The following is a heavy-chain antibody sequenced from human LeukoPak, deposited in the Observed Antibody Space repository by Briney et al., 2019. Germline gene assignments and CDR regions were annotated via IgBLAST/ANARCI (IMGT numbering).Heavy chain of an antibody. V-gene: IGHV3-33*01. CDR3: ARGDDFSYDY. Sequence: GRSLRLSCAASGFTFSSYGMHWVRQAPGKGLEWVALIWYDGSSKYYTDSVKGRFTVSRDNSKNTLYLQMNSLRAKDTAVYYCARGDDFSYDYWGQGTLVTVSS. D-gene: IGHD3/OR15-3a*01. CDR1: GFTFSSYG. CDR2: IWYDGSSK. J-gene: IGHJ4*02.